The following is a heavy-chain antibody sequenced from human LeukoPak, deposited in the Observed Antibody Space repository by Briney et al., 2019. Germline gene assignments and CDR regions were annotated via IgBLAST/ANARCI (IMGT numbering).Heavy chain of an antibody. CDR1: GYTFTSYA. D-gene: IGHD6-13*01. J-gene: IGHJ4*02. CDR2: INTNTRNP. V-gene: IGHV7-4-1*02. Sequence: ASVKVSCKASGYTFTSYAMNWVRQAPGQGLEWMGWINTNTRNPTYAQGFTGRFVFSLDTSVSTAYLQISSLKAEDTAVYYCARVRLRAAAGPGTFDYWGQGTLVTVSS. CDR3: ARVRLRAAAGPGTFDY.